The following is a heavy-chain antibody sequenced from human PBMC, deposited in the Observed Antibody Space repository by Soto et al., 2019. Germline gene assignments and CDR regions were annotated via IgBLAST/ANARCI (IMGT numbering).Heavy chain of an antibody. CDR1: GGSISSSNW. V-gene: IGHV4-4*02. CDR2: IYHSGST. Sequence: SETLSLTCAVSGGSISSSNWWSWVRQPPGKGLEWIGEIYHSGSTNYNPSLKSRVTISVDKSKNQFSLKLSSVTAADTAVYYCAWCVRIGENWFDPWGQGTLVTVSS. J-gene: IGHJ5*02. D-gene: IGHD1-26*01. CDR3: AWCVRIGENWFDP.